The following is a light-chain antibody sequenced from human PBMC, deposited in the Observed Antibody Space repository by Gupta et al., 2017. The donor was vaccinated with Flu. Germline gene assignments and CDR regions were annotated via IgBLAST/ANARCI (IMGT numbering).Light chain of an antibody. Sequence: SSDVVSYPYVSWYQQHPGRAPQLIIYDVRNRPSGVSNRFSGSQSGNTASLTISGLQAEDEADYYCISLKSVPSYVFGTGTKVTVL. CDR3: ISLKSVPSYV. CDR2: DVR. V-gene: IGLV2-14*04. CDR1: SSDVVSYPY. J-gene: IGLJ1*01.